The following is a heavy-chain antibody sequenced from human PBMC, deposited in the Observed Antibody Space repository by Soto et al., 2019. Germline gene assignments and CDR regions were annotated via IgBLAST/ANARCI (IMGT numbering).Heavy chain of an antibody. V-gene: IGHV3-23*01. D-gene: IGHD6-13*01. J-gene: IGHJ4*02. CDR2: LSDSGSST. CDR3: AKVSSSWYSGFFDL. Sequence: GGSLRLSCAASGFTFSNYAMSWVRQAPGEGLEWVSGLSDSGSSTYYADSVKGRFTISRDNFMNTVYLQMNTLRVEDTAVYYCAKVSSSWYSGFFDLWGQGTLVTVSS. CDR1: GFTFSNYA.